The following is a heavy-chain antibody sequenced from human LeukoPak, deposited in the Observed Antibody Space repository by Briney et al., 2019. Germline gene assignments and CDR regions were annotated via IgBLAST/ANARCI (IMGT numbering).Heavy chain of an antibody. CDR1: GFTFSSYA. CDR3: ARAPSEIGGYYPEYFRH. J-gene: IGHJ1*01. CDR2: ISGSGGST. V-gene: IGHV3-23*01. D-gene: IGHD3-22*01. Sequence: GGSLRLSCAASGFTFSSYAMSWVRQAPGKGLEWVSAISGSGGSTYYADSVKGRFTISRDNAKNTVSLQMNSLRPEDTGVYYCARAPSEIGGYYPEYFRHWGQGTLVTVSS.